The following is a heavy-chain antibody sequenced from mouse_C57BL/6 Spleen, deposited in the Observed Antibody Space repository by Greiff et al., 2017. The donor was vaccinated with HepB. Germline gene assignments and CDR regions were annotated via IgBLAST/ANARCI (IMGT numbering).Heavy chain of an antibody. CDR3: ARSGGAYYTYFDY. V-gene: IGHV1-72*01. J-gene: IGHJ2*01. CDR2: IDPNSGGT. D-gene: IGHD2-12*01. CDR1: GYTFTSYW. Sequence: QQSCKASGYTFTSYWMHWVKQRPGRGLEWIGRIDPNSGGTKYNEKFKSRATLTVDKPSSTAYMQLSSLTSEDSAVYYCARSGGAYYTYFDYWGQGTTLTVSS.